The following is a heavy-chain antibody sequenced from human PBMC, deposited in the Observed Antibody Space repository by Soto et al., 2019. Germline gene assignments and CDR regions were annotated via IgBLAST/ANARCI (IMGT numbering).Heavy chain of an antibody. J-gene: IGHJ3*02. CDR3: ARRGLYSSSWYIGGAFDI. D-gene: IGHD6-13*01. Sequence: ASVKVSCKASGYTFTSYGISWVRKAPGQGLEWMGWISAYNGNTNYAQKLKGRVTRTTDTSTSTAYMELRSLRSDDTAVYYCARRGLYSSSWYIGGAFDIWGQGTMVTVSS. CDR2: ISAYNGNT. V-gene: IGHV1-18*01. CDR1: GYTFTSYG.